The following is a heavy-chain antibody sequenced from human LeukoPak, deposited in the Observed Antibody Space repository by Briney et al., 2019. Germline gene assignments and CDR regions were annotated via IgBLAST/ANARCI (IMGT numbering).Heavy chain of an antibody. CDR1: GGTFSSYA. CDR2: IIPIFDTG. D-gene: IGHD5-24*01. CDR3: ARIRDGYNDAYDI. Sequence: ASVKVSCKASGGTFSSYAISWVRQAPGQGLEWMGGIIPIFDTGNYAQRFQGRVTMTRNTSTSTVYMELSSLRSEGTAVYYCARIRDGYNDAYDIWGQGTMVTVPS. V-gene: IGHV1-69*05. J-gene: IGHJ3*02.